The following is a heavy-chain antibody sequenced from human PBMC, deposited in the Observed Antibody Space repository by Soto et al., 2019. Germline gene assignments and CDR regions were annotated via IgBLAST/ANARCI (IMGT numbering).Heavy chain of an antibody. J-gene: IGHJ4*02. CDR1: VGSFSSISYF. CDR2: FFYSGST. CDR3: ASFGGVAAGSHYGDFDY. V-gene: IGHV4-39*01. Sequence: AETLSLTCIVSVGSFSSISYFCCWVRHPPGKGLEWIGSFFYSGSTYYNPSLKSRVTISVDTSKNQFSLRLSSVTAADTAVYYCASFGGVAAGSHYGDFDYWGQGTLVTVS. D-gene: IGHD3-16*01.